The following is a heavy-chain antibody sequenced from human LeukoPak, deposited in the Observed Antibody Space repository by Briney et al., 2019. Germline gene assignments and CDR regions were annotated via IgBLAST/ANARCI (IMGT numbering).Heavy chain of an antibody. CDR2: IRGDGVST. V-gene: IGHV3-43*02. Sequence: PGGSLRLSCAASGFTFDDYAMHWVRQAPGKGLEWVSLIRGDGVSTYYADSVKGRFTISRDNNKNSLYLQMNSQRTEDTAFYYCAKDIGGYSYAADYWGQGTLVTVSS. CDR1: GFTFDDYA. D-gene: IGHD5-18*01. CDR3: AKDIGGYSYAADY. J-gene: IGHJ4*02.